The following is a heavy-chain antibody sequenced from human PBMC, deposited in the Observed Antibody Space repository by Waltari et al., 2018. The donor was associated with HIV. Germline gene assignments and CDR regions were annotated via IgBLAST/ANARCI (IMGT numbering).Heavy chain of an antibody. Sequence: EVQLFESGGGLVKPGGSLRISCAASGFTFASSSMDWVRQAPGKGLEWVSSITSGSYMFYVDSVKGRFTIFRDNTKNSLYLQMNSLRAEDTAVYYCARQGGSYGPDWYFDLWGRGTLVTVSS. CDR3: ARQGGSYGPDWYFDL. CDR2: ITSGSYM. D-gene: IGHD5-18*01. CDR1: GFTFASSS. J-gene: IGHJ2*01. V-gene: IGHV3-21*01.